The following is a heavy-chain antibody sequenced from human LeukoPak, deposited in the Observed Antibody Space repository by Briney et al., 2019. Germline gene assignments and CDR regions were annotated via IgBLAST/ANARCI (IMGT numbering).Heavy chain of an antibody. CDR1: GFTFSRYW. CDR3: AKDRAGAGREESDY. D-gene: IGHD6-19*01. Sequence: GGSLRLSCAASGFTFSRYWMHWVRQAPGKGLVWISRINTDGSDTNYADSVRGRFTISRDNSKNTLYLQMNSLRAEDTAVYYCAKDRAGAGREESDYWGQGPLVTVSS. CDR2: INTDGSDT. J-gene: IGHJ4*02. V-gene: IGHV3-74*01.